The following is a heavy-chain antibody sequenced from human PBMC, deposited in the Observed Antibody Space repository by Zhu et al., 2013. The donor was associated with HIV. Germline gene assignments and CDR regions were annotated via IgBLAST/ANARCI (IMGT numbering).Heavy chain of an antibody. J-gene: IGHJ6*02. CDR3: AREGETGSTSDPYYYYGMDV. CDR1: DYTFTKYG. CDR2: INAYNGVS. Sequence: QVRLVQSGAEVKKPGASVKVSCKASDYTFTKYGISWVRQAPGQGLEWMGWINAYNGVSSYAQKLQDRVTMTTDTSTSTAYMELRSLRSDDTAVYYCAREGETGSTSDPYYYYGMDVWGQGTTVTVSS. V-gene: IGHV1-18*01. D-gene: IGHD1-7*01.